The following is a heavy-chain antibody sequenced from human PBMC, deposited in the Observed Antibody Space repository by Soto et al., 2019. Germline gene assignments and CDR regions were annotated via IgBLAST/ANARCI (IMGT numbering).Heavy chain of an antibody. CDR3: ARGLHYDSISLDDY. Sequence: QVQLVQSGAEVKKPGSSVKVSCKASGGTFSSYTISWVRQAPGQGLEWMGRIIPILGIANYAQKFQGRVTITADKSTNTAYMELSSLRSEDTAVYYCARGLHYDSISLDDYWGQGTLVTVSS. D-gene: IGHD3-22*01. CDR2: IIPILGIA. CDR1: GGTFSSYT. J-gene: IGHJ4*02. V-gene: IGHV1-69*02.